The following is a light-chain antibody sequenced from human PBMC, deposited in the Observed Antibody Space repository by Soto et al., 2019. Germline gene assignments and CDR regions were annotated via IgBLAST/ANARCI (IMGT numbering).Light chain of an antibody. V-gene: IGKV3-15*01. Sequence: EIVMTQSPATLSVSPGERATLSCRASQGVGSNLAWYQQKPGQAPRLLISGASTRATGIPARFSGSGSGTEFTLTISSLQSEDFAVYYCQQYNDWPPTFGQGTKVEIK. CDR1: QGVGSN. CDR3: QQYNDWPPT. CDR2: GAS. J-gene: IGKJ1*01.